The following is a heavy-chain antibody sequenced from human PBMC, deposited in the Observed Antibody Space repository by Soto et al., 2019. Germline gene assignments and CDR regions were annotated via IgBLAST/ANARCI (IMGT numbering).Heavy chain of an antibody. V-gene: IGHV3-23*01. D-gene: IGHD6-6*01. CDR1: GFTFSSYA. Sequence: EVQLLESGGGLVQPGGSLRLSCAASGFTFSSYAMSWGRQAPGKGLEWVSAISGSGGSTYYADSVKGRFTISRDNSKNTLYLQMNSLRAEDTAVYYCAKDSQIAARDYYYYGMDVWGQGTTVTVSS. J-gene: IGHJ6*02. CDR2: ISGSGGST. CDR3: AKDSQIAARDYYYYGMDV.